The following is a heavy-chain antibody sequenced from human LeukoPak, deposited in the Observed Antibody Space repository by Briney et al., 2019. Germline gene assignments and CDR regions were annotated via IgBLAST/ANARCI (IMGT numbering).Heavy chain of an antibody. J-gene: IGHJ5*02. Sequence: SETLSLTCTVSGGSISSYYWSWIRQPPGKGLEWIGYIYYSGSTNYNPSLKSRVTISVDTSKNQFSLKLSSVTAADTAVYYCASITTVTTGRWFDPWGQGTLVTVSS. CDR1: GGSISSYY. V-gene: IGHV4-59*08. D-gene: IGHD4-17*01. CDR2: IYYSGST. CDR3: ASITTVTTGRWFDP.